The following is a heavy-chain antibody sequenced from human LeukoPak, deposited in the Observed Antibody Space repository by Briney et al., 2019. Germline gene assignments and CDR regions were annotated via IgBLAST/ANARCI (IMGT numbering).Heavy chain of an antibody. CDR2: IYYSGST. Sequence: SETLSLTCTVSGGSISSYYWSWIRQPPGKGLEWIGYIYYSGSTNYNPSLKSRVTISVDTSKNQFSLKLSSVTAADTAVYYCARGGYCSGGSCQLREGHGYFDLWGRGTLVTVSS. CDR1: GGSISSYY. CDR3: ARGGYCSGGSCQLREGHGYFDL. V-gene: IGHV4-59*08. J-gene: IGHJ2*01. D-gene: IGHD2-15*01.